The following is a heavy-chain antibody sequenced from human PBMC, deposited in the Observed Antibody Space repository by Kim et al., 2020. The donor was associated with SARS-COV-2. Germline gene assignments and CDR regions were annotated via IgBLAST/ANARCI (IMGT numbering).Heavy chain of an antibody. CDR3: ARGVPRGAAFWSGYQPDAFDI. CDR2: ISSSSSYI. V-gene: IGHV3-21*01. Sequence: GGSLRLSCAASGFTFSSYSMNWVRQAPGKGLEWVSCISSSSSYIYYADSVKGRFTISRDNAKNSLYLQMNSLRAEDTAVYYCARGVPRGAAFWSGYQPDAFDIWGQGTMVTVSS. D-gene: IGHD3-3*01. CDR1: GFTFSSYS. J-gene: IGHJ3*02.